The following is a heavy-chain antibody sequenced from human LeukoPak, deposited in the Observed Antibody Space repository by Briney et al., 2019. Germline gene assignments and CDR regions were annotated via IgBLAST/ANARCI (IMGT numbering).Heavy chain of an antibody. D-gene: IGHD3-3*01. Sequence: PSETLSLTCTVSSGSISSYYWSWIRQPPGKGLEWIGYIYYSGSTNYNPSLKSRVTISVDTSKNLFSLKLSSVTAADTAVYYCARVFWSGYYPHFDYWGQGTLVTVSS. CDR3: ARVFWSGYYPHFDY. CDR1: SGSISSYY. J-gene: IGHJ4*02. CDR2: IYYSGST. V-gene: IGHV4-59*01.